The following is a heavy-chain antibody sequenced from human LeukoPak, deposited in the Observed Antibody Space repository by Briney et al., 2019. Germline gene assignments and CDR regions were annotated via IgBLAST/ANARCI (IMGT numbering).Heavy chain of an antibody. V-gene: IGHV3-23*01. CDR2: ISGSGGST. CDR1: GFTFSSYA. Sequence: PGGSLRLSCAASGFTFSSYAMSWVRQAPGKGLEWVSAISGSGGSTYYADSVKGRFTISRDNSKNTLYLQMNSLRAEDTAVYYCAKPGYSSGWYYAFDTWGQGTMVTVSS. D-gene: IGHD6-19*01. CDR3: AKPGYSSGWYYAFDT. J-gene: IGHJ3*02.